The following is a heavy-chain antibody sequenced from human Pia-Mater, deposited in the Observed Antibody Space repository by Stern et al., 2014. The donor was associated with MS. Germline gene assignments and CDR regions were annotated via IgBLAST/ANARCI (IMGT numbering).Heavy chain of an antibody. D-gene: IGHD3-16*01. CDR3: VRGGLSYGYGLDA. V-gene: IGHV1-8*01. CDR2: MNPNNANT. Sequence: MQLVESGSQVRKPGASVKGSCQASGYTFINYDIFWVRQATGQGLEWMGWMNPNNANTGHAQKFQGRVTMTRNTSISTAYMELSGLRSDDTAVYYCVRGGLSYGYGLDAWGQGTAVIVSS. J-gene: IGHJ6*02. CDR1: GYTFINYD.